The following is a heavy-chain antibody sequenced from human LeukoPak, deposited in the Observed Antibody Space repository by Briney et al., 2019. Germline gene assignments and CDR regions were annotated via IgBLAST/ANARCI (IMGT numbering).Heavy chain of an antibody. CDR1: GFTFSSYS. Sequence: GGSLRLSCAASGFTFSSYSMNWVRQAPGKGLEWVSYISSSSSTIYYADSVKGRFTISRDNAKNSLYLQMNSLRAEDTAVYYCARDWGLVVLPYYYGKDVWGQGTTVTVSS. V-gene: IGHV3-48*04. CDR3: ARDWGLVVLPYYYGKDV. D-gene: IGHD1-26*01. J-gene: IGHJ6*02. CDR2: ISSSSSTI.